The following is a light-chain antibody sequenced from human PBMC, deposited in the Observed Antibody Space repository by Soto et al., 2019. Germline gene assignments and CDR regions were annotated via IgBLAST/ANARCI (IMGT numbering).Light chain of an antibody. CDR3: GTWDNSLSAYV. Sequence: QSVLTQPPSVSAAPGQKVTISCSGSSSNIGNNYVSWYQQLPETAPKLLIYDNNKRPSGIPDRFSGSKSGTSATLGITGLQTGDDADYYCGTWDNSLSAYVFGTGTKVTVL. J-gene: IGLJ1*01. CDR1: SSNIGNNY. V-gene: IGLV1-51*01. CDR2: DNN.